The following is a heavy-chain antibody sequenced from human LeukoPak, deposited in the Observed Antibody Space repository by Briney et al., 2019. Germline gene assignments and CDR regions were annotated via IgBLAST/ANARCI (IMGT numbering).Heavy chain of an antibody. CDR1: GDSVSSNSVA. Sequence: SQTLSLTCAISGDSVSSNSVAWNWIRQSPSRGLEWLGRTYYTSKWSSDYAVSVKSRITITPDTSMNQFSLQLASVSPEDTAVYYCARGYLKPGFDHWGQGSLVTVSS. CDR2: TYYTSKWSS. V-gene: IGHV6-1*01. CDR3: ARGYLKPGFDH. J-gene: IGHJ5*02. D-gene: IGHD2-2*02.